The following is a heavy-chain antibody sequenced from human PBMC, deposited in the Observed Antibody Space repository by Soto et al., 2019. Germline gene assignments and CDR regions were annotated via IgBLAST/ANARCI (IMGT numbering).Heavy chain of an antibody. V-gene: IGHV3-23*01. Sequence: PGGSLRLSCAASGFTFSSYAMSWVRQAPGKGLEWVSAISGSGGTTYYADSVKGRITISSDNTNNTLYLQMNSLRAEDTAVYYCAQEDVQQLSVGYDAFDIWGQGTMVTVSS. D-gene: IGHD6-13*01. CDR1: GFTFSSYA. CDR3: AQEDVQQLSVGYDAFDI. CDR2: ISGSGGTT. J-gene: IGHJ3*02.